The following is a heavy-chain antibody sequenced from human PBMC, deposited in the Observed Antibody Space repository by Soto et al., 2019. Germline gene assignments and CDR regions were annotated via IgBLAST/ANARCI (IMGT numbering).Heavy chain of an antibody. V-gene: IGHV3-23*01. CDR2: ISGSGGST. J-gene: IGHJ3*02. CDR1: GFTFSSYA. D-gene: IGHD2-8*01. Sequence: GGSLRLSCAASGFTFSSYAMSWVRQAPGKGLEWVSAISGSGGSTYYADSVKGRFTISRDNSKNTLYLQMNSLRAEDTAVYYCAKGGPTLRDIVLMGDAFDIWGQGTMVTVSS. CDR3: AKGGPTLRDIVLMGDAFDI.